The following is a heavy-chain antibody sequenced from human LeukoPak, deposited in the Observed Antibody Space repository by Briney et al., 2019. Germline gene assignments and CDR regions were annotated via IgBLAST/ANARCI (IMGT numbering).Heavy chain of an antibody. CDR3: PRVPATARVFVMDV. D-gene: IGHD5-12*01. V-gene: IGHV1-18*01. CDR2: IGVYSGNT. J-gene: IGHJ6*02. CDR1: GYTFTSYG. Sequence: ASVKVSCKASGYTFTSYGISWVRQAPGQGLEWMGWIGVYSGNTNYAQKFQGRATMTTDTSTSTAYMELRSLRSDDTAVYYCPRVPATARVFVMDVWGQGTTVTVSS.